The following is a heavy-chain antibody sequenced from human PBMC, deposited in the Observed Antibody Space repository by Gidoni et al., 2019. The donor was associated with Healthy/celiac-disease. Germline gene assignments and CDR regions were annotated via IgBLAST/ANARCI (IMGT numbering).Heavy chain of an antibody. V-gene: IGHV5-51*01. CDR3: ARQLYSSSHYYYYGMDV. Sequence: ELQLVQSGAEVNKPGESLKISCKGSGYSFTSHWIGWVRQMPGKGLEWMGIIYPGDSDTRYSPSFQGQVTISADKSISTAYLQWSSLKASDTAMYYCARQLYSSSHYYYYGMDVWGQGTTVTVSS. D-gene: IGHD6-6*01. J-gene: IGHJ6*02. CDR1: GYSFTSHW. CDR2: IYPGDSDT.